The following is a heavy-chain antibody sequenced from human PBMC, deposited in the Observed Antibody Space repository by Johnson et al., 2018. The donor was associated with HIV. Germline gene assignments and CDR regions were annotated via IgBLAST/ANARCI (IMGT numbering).Heavy chain of an antibody. CDR2: IQSDGSKK. J-gene: IGHJ3*02. D-gene: IGHD3-22*01. Sequence: QMQLVESGGGFVQPGGSLRLSCAASGFTFSSYAMHWVRQAPGKGLEWVAFIQSDGSKKYYADSVKGRFTIYRDNSKKTLYLQMNSLRTEDTAVYYCAKETRDSRSAFDIWGQGTLVTVSS. V-gene: IGHV3-30*02. CDR1: GFTFSSYA. CDR3: AKETRDSRSAFDI.